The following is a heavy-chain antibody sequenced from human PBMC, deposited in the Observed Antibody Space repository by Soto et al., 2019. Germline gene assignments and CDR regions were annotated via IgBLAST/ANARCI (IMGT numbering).Heavy chain of an antibody. CDR1: GGSVSSTGAA. CDR3: ARDPPGFHSAFDF. Sequence: SHTHPRTGAISGGSVSSTGAAWNWFKQSPSRGLEWLGRTYYRSRWYSDYAPSVKSRITVNPDTSQNQFSLQLNSVTPEDTAIYYCARDPPGFHSAFDFWGQGTLGT. D-gene: IGHD4-4*01. CDR2: TYYRSRWYS. V-gene: IGHV6-1*01. J-gene: IGHJ4*02.